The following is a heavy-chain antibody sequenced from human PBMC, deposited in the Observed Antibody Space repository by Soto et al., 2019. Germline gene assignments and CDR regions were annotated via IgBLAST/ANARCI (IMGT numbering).Heavy chain of an antibody. CDR1: GDSIDSHDSH. CDR2: GAYTGTT. CDR3: ARHRACDTACDFDY. Sequence: QLQLQESGPGLERPSETLSLTCFVSGDSIDSHDSHWSWIRQSPGKGLEWIGTGAYTGTTYYPPPLRCRGTVSADTSKNSFSLKLTSVTAADTAVYYCARHRACDTACDFDYWGQGTLVTVSS. V-gene: IGHV4-39*01. J-gene: IGHJ4*02. D-gene: IGHD2-21*01.